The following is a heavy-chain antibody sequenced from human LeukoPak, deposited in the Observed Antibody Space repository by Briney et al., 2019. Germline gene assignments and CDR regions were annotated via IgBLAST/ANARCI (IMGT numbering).Heavy chain of an antibody. V-gene: IGHV4-38-2*01. J-gene: IGHJ4*02. D-gene: IGHD3-10*01. Sequence: PSETLSLTCAVSGYSISSGYYWGWIRQPPGKGLEWIGSIYHSGSTYYNPSLKSRVTISVDTSKNQFSLKLSSVTAADTAVYYCARRGSGDYWGQGTQVTVSS. CDR1: GYSISSGYY. CDR3: ARRGSGDY. CDR2: IYHSGST.